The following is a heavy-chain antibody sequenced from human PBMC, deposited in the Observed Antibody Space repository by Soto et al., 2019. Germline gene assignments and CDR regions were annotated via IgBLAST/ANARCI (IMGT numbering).Heavy chain of an antibody. CDR2: IWYDGRNK. J-gene: IGHJ4*02. CDR3: ARGSAMVPTYFYY. Sequence: QVQLVESGGGVVQPGRSLRLSCAASGFTFSSYGMHWVRQAPGKGLEWVAVIWYDGRNKYYADSVKGRFTISRDNSKNTLYLQMNSLRAEDTAVYYCARGSAMVPTYFYYWGQGTLVTVSS. CDR1: GFTFSSYG. V-gene: IGHV3-33*01. D-gene: IGHD5-18*01.